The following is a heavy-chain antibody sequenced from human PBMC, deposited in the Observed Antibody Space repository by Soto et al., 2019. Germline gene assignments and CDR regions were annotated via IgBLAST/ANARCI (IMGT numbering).Heavy chain of an antibody. Sequence: QVQLVQSGAEVKKPGSSVKVSCKASGGTFSSYAISWVRQAPGQGLEWMGGIIPIFGTANYAQKFQGRVTITADESTSTAYIELSSLRSEDTAVYYCARVGPVGYEYKDYYGMDVWGQGTTVTVSS. CDR1: GGTFSSYA. CDR2: IIPIFGTA. V-gene: IGHV1-69*12. J-gene: IGHJ6*02. D-gene: IGHD5-12*01. CDR3: ARVGPVGYEYKDYYGMDV.